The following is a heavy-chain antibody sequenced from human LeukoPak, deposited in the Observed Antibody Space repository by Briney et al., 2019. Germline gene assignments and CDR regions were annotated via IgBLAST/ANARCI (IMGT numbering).Heavy chain of an antibody. J-gene: IGHJ4*02. D-gene: IGHD6-19*01. CDR2: ISGSGGST. CDR3: VPRGEWLVPRPLGY. Sequence: GSLRLSCAASGFTFSSYAMSWVRQAPGKGLEWVSAISGSGGSTYYADSVKGRFTISRDNSKNTLYLQMNSLRAEDTAVYYCVPRGEWLVPRPLGYWGQGTLVTVSS. V-gene: IGHV3-23*01. CDR1: GFTFSSYA.